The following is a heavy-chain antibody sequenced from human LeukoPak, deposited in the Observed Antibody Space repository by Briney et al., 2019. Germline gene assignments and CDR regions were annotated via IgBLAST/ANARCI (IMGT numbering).Heavy chain of an antibody. CDR1: GGSITSSY. D-gene: IGHD5-24*01. CDR3: ARSNARDGYNFGY. J-gene: IGHJ4*02. Sequence: SGTLSLTCTVSGGSITSSYWSWLRQPPGKGLQWIGYFYYSGATNYNPSLKSRVTISVDTSKTQLSLKMTSMTAADTAVYYCARSNARDGYNFGYWSQGTLVTVSS. V-gene: IGHV4-59*08. CDR2: FYYSGAT.